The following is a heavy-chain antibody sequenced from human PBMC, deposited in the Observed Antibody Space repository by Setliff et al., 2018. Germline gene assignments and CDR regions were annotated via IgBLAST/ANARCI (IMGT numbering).Heavy chain of an antibody. V-gene: IGHV3-33*08. CDR1: GFNFSTYR. D-gene: IGHD2-15*01. Sequence: LSLSCGGSGFNFSTYRMHWVRQAPGKGLEWVAVIWDDGGNKYHADSVKGRFTISRDNSKNTLYLQMNSLRPEDTAVYYCARTCSGSGCYAGLESWGQGTPVTVSS. CDR3: ARTCSGSGCYAGLES. J-gene: IGHJ4*02. CDR2: IWDDGGNK.